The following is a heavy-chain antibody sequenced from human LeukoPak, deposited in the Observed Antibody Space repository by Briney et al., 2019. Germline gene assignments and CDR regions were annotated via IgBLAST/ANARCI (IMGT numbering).Heavy chain of an antibody. CDR3: AKAPVTTCSGAYCYPFDY. Sequence: GGSLRLSCAASGFTFSSYWMHWVRQAPGKGLVWVSRINSDGSSTSYADSVKGRFTIPRDNAKNTLYLQMNSLRAEDTAVYYCAKAPVTTCSGAYCYPFDYWSQGTLVTVSS. V-gene: IGHV3-74*01. CDR1: GFTFSSYW. J-gene: IGHJ4*02. D-gene: IGHD2-15*01. CDR2: INSDGSST.